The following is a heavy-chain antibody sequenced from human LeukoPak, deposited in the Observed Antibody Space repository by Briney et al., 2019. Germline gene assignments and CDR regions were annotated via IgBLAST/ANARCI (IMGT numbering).Heavy chain of an antibody. CDR2: IYYSGST. Sequence: SETLSLTCTVPGGSISSGGYYWSWIRQHPGKGLEWIGYIYYSGSTYYNPSLKSRVTISVDTSKNQFSLKLSSVTAADTAVYYCARSYGSGSPRGFDPWGQGTLVTVSS. J-gene: IGHJ5*02. D-gene: IGHD3-10*01. V-gene: IGHV4-31*03. CDR3: ARSYGSGSPRGFDP. CDR1: GGSISSGGYY.